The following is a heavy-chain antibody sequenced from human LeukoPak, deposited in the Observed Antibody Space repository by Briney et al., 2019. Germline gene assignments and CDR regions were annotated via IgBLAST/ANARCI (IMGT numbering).Heavy chain of an antibody. CDR1: GFTFSTYW. Sequence: GGSLRLSCAASGFTFSTYWMTWVRQAPGKGLEWVAVISYDGSNKYYADSVKGRFTISRDNSKNTLYLQMNSLRAEDTALYYCAKDTWQFAPDYYYYMDVWGKGTTVTVSS. D-gene: IGHD2-21*01. CDR3: AKDTWQFAPDYYYYMDV. V-gene: IGHV3-30*18. CDR2: ISYDGSNK. J-gene: IGHJ6*03.